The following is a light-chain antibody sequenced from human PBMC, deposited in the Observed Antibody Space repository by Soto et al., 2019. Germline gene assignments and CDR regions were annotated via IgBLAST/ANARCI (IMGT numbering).Light chain of an antibody. CDR2: AAS. Sequence: VMRQSPATLSVSPREGATLSCRASQGIGDTVAWYQHKPGQTPRLLIYAASTLQSGVPSRFSGSGSGTDFTLTISSLQPEDFATHFCQQVESYSSTFGGATKVDIK. CDR1: QGIGDT. V-gene: IGKV3-15*01. CDR3: QQVESYSST. J-gene: IGKJ4*01.